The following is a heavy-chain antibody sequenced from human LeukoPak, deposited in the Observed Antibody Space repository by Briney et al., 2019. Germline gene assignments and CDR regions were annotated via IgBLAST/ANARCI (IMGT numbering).Heavy chain of an antibody. Sequence: PSETLSLTCAASGGSSNFDFWTWVRQFPGKGMEWIGEIDQSGNTNYNPSLKSPVTMSFDMSNNQFSLKLQSVNAADTAVYFCARGFIAVAGTALNWFDPWGPGTQVTVSS. J-gene: IGHJ5*02. D-gene: IGHD6-19*01. CDR3: ARGFIAVAGTALNWFDP. CDR2: IDQSGNT. CDR1: GGSSNFDF. V-gene: IGHV4-34*01.